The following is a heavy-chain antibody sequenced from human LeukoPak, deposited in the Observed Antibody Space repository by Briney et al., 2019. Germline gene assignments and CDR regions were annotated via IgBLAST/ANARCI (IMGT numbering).Heavy chain of an antibody. D-gene: IGHD4-11*01. Sequence: GGSLRLSCAASGFTVSGNYMSWVRQAPGKGLEWVAVISYDGSNKYYADSVKGRFTIPRDNSKNTLYLQMNSLRAEDTAVYYCARDLSTTVRAPDWYFDLWGRGTLVTVSS. CDR2: ISYDGSNK. V-gene: IGHV3-30*03. CDR1: GFTVSGNY. J-gene: IGHJ2*01. CDR3: ARDLSTTVRAPDWYFDL.